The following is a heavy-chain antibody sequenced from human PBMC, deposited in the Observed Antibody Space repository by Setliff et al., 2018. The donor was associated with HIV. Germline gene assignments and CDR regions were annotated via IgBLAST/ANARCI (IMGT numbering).Heavy chain of an antibody. CDR1: GASIRSYY. CDR2: LYYSGST. CDR3: ARIPWVAALWGGAFDL. J-gene: IGHJ3*01. Sequence: SETLSLTCIVSGASIRSYYWAWIRQSPGRGLQYLGHLYYSGSTNYNPSLKSRITMSMDTSKNQFSLQLSSVTAADTAVYYCARIPWVAALWGGAFDLWGHGTMVTVSS. V-gene: IGHV4-59*01. D-gene: IGHD6-19*01.